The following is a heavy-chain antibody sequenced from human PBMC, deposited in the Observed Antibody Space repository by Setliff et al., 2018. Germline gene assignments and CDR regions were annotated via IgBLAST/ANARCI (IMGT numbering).Heavy chain of an antibody. D-gene: IGHD2-2*01. CDR2: MYDSGKT. V-gene: IGHV4-39*01. J-gene: IGHJ4*02. CDR1: GGSISSISYY. CDR3: ATCRYQVPYDY. Sequence: TLSLTCTVPGGSISSISYYWGWIRQPPGEGLEWIGTMYDSGKTYYNPSLKSRVTISVDTSKNQFSLRVTSVTAADTAVYYCATCRYQVPYDYWGQGKLVTVSS.